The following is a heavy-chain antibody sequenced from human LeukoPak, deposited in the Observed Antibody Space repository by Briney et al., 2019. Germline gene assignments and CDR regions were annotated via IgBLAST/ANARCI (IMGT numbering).Heavy chain of an antibody. CDR1: GFTFSSYS. J-gene: IGHJ1*01. Sequence: GGSLRLSCAASGFTFSSYSMNWVRRAPGKGLEWVSYINGGGSPIYYADSVRGRFTISRDNAKNSLYLQMNSLRAEDTAVYYCARIHSSGWVYFQHWGQGTLVTVSS. CDR2: INGGGSPI. CDR3: ARIHSSGWVYFQH. V-gene: IGHV3-48*01. D-gene: IGHD6-19*01.